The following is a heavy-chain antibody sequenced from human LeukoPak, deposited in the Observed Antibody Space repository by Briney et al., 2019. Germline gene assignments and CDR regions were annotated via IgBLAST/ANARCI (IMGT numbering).Heavy chain of an antibody. Sequence: SETLSLTCTVSGGSISSGSYYWGWIRQPPGKGLEWIGSIYYSGSTYYNPSLKSRVTISVDTSKNQFSLKLSSVTAADTAVYYCARRGFWSGYFGYWGQGTLVTVSS. CDR3: ARRGFWSGYFGY. D-gene: IGHD3-3*01. V-gene: IGHV4-39*07. CDR2: IYYSGST. J-gene: IGHJ4*02. CDR1: GGSISSGSYY.